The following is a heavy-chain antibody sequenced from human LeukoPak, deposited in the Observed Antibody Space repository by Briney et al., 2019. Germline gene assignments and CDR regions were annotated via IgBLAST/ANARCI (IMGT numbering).Heavy chain of an antibody. J-gene: IGHJ6*02. D-gene: IGHD1-26*01. CDR3: ARGPDPGKVGAAIYYYYGMDV. V-gene: IGHV4-34*01. CDR1: GGSFSGYY. CDR2: INHSGST. Sequence: SETLSLTCAVYGGSFSGYYWSWIRQPPGKGLEWIGEINHSGSTNYNPSLKSRVTISVDTSKNQFSLKLSSVTAADTAVYYCARGPDPGKVGAAIYYYYGMDVWGQGTMVTVSS.